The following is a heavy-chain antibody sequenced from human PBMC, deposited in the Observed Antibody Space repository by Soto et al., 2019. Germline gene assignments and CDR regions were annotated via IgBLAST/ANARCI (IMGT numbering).Heavy chain of an antibody. V-gene: IGHV4-59*01. CDR2: IYYSGST. J-gene: IGHJ4*02. CDR3: ARNPYYFDY. Sequence: NPSETLSLTCTVSGGSISSYYWSWIRQPPGKGLEWIGYIYYSGSTNYNPSLKSRVTISVDTSKNQFSLKLSSVTAADTAVYYCARNPYYFDYWGQGTLVTVSS. CDR1: GGSISSYY.